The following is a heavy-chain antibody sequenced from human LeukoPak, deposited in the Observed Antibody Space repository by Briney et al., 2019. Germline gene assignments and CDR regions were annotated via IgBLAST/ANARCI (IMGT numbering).Heavy chain of an antibody. CDR2: ISASGQTT. CDR3: ATLQSNAFDL. CDR1: GFSFSTYS. J-gene: IGHJ3*01. Sequence: PGGSLRLSCAASGFSFSTYSMTWVRQAPGKGLEWVSGISASGQTTYYADSVKGRFTVSRDNSKNTLFLQMNSLRVEDTAVYYCATLQSNAFDLWAKGQWSPSLQ. V-gene: IGHV3-23*01.